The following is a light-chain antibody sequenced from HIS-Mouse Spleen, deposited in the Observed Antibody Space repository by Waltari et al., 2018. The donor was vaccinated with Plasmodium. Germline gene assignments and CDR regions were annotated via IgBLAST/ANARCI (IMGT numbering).Light chain of an antibody. Sequence: SYELTQPPSVSVSPGQTARITCSGDALPKKYAYWYQQESGQAPVLVLYEDSKRPSGIPERFSGSSSGKMATLTIRGAQVEDEADYYCYSTDSSGNHRVFGGGTKLTVL. J-gene: IGLJ3*02. V-gene: IGLV3-10*01. CDR2: EDS. CDR3: YSTDSSGNHRV. CDR1: ALPKKY.